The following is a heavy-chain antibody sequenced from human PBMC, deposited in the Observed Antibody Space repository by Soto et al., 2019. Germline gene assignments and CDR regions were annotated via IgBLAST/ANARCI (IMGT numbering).Heavy chain of an antibody. D-gene: IGHD3-10*01. Sequence: PGGSLRLSCAASGFTFSSYAMHWVRQAPGKGLEWVAVISYDGSNKYYADSVKGRFTISRDNSKNTLYLQMNSLRAEDTAVYYCARDVPLLITYPDYWGQGTLVTVSS. CDR3: ARDVPLLITYPDY. J-gene: IGHJ4*02. V-gene: IGHV3-30-3*01. CDR1: GFTFSSYA. CDR2: ISYDGSNK.